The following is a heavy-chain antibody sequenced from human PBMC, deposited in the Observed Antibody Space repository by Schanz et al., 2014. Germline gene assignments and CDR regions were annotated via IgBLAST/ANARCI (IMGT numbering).Heavy chain of an antibody. CDR3: ARGGVEMATIRDAFDL. V-gene: IGHV1-69*08. Sequence: QVPLVQSGTEVKKPGSSVKISCKVSGGTFRSYTISWVRQAPGQGLEWMGGIIPVVGSAHYAQKFQGRVAVTADTSTTTAYLELRSLGVEDTALYYCARGGVEMATIRDAFDLWGQGTMVTVS. CDR1: GGTFRSYT. D-gene: IGHD3-10*01. J-gene: IGHJ3*01. CDR2: IIPVVGSA.